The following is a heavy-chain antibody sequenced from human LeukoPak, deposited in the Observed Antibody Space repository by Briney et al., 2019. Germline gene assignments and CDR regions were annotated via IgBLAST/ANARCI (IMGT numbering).Heavy chain of an antibody. CDR2: IYYTGSS. CDR3: ARASGYYPRLYFDY. Sequence: SETLSLTCTVSVGSITSYDWGWIRQSPGQGLEWIGYIYYTGSSNYNPSLKSRVTMAVDTSKNQFSLKLSSVTAADTAVYYCARASGYYPRLYFDYWGRGTLVAVSS. CDR1: VGSITSYD. J-gene: IGHJ4*02. V-gene: IGHV4-59*08. D-gene: IGHD3-22*01.